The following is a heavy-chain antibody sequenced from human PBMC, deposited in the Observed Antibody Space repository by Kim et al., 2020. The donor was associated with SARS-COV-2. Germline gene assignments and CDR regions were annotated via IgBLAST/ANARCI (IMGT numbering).Heavy chain of an antibody. CDR1: EFTFSSYA. V-gene: IGHV3-30*03. CDR2: ISHDGVYK. D-gene: IGHD2-2*01. J-gene: IGHJ4*01. CDR3: ARGSRHCSSTSGYAPFD. Sequence: GGSLRLSCAASEFTFSSYAMHWVRQAPGKGLEWVSAISHDGVYKYYVDSVKGRFTISRDNSKNTLYLQMDSLRAEDTAVYYCARGSRHCSSTSGYAPFD.